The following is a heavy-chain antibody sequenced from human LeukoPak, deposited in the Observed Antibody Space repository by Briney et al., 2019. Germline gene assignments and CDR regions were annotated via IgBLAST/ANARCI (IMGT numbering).Heavy chain of an antibody. CDR2: INHSGST. J-gene: IGHJ3*02. Sequence: PSETLSLNCAVSGRSISSSYWSTWVRPPPGKGLEWIGVINHSGSTNYNPSLKSRVTISVDTSKNQFSLKLTSVTAADTAVYYCARGPYKYDGSGAFDIWGQGTMVTVSS. D-gene: IGHD3-22*01. CDR3: ARGPYKYDGSGAFDI. V-gene: IGHV4-4*02. CDR1: GRSISSSYW.